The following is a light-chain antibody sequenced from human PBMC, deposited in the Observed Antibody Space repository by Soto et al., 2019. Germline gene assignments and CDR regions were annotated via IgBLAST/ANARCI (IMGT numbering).Light chain of an antibody. CDR3: SSYTSTNSWV. J-gene: IGLJ3*02. CDR2: DVS. Sequence: QSVLTQSASVSGSPGQSITISCTGTSSAVGGYNYVSWYQQHPGKAPKLIIYDVSNRPSGVSTRFSGSKSGNTASLTISGLQAEDEADYSCSSYTSTNSWVFGGGTKLTVL. V-gene: IGLV2-14*01. CDR1: SSAVGGYNY.